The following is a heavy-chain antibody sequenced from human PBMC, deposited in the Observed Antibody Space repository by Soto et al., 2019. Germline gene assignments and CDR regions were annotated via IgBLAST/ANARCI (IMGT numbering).Heavy chain of an antibody. J-gene: IGHJ1*01. CDR2: IIPIFGQA. CDR1: GGTFSSYA. D-gene: IGHD4-17*01. Sequence: GASVKVSCKASGGTFSSYAISWVRQXXXXXXXXXXXIIPIFGQATYAQKFQGRVTITADESTSTAYMELSSLRSEDTAVYYCASSSLQTEARQTTVVTSISYFQPWGQGTLVTVSS. CDR3: ASSSLQTEARQTTVVTSISYFQP. V-gene: IGHV1-69*13.